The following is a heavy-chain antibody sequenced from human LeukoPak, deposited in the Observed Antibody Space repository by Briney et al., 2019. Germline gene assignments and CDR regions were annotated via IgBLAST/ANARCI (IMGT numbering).Heavy chain of an antibody. CDR2: ISYDGNNK. J-gene: IGHJ4*02. CDR3: AKDWVVRGVISY. V-gene: IGHV3-30*18. Sequence: GGSLRLSCAASGFTFSSYVMHWVRQAPGKGLEWVAGISYDGNNKYYAESVKGRFSISRDNSKNTLYLQMNSLRAEDTAVYYCAKDWVVRGVISYWGQGTLVTVSS. CDR1: GFTFSSYV. D-gene: IGHD3-10*01.